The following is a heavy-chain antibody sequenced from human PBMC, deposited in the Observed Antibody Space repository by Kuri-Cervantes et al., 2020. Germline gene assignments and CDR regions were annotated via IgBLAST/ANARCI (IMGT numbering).Heavy chain of an antibody. D-gene: IGHD3-9*01. J-gene: IGHJ4*02. Sequence: GSLRLSCTVSGGSISSYYWSWIRQPPGKGLEWIGYIYYSGSTNYNPSLKSRVTISVDTSKNQFSLKLRSVTAADTAVYYCARDGYFESFIDYWGQGTLVTVSS. CDR3: ARDGYFESFIDY. V-gene: IGHV4-59*12. CDR2: IYYSGST. CDR1: GGSISSYY.